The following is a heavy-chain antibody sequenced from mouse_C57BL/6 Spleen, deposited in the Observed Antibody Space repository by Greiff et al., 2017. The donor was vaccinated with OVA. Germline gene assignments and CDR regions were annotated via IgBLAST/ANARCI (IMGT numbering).Heavy chain of an antibody. CDR3: ARMEANFFFDY. CDR2: IYPGDGDT. J-gene: IGHJ2*01. V-gene: IGHV1-82*01. CDR1: GYAFSSSW. D-gene: IGHD1-1*02. Sequence: QVQLQQSGPELVKPGASVKISCKASGYAFSSSWMNWVKQRPGKGLEWIGRIYPGDGDTNYNGTFKGKATLTADKSSSTAYMQLSSLTSEDSAVYFCARMEANFFFDYWGQGTTLTVSS.